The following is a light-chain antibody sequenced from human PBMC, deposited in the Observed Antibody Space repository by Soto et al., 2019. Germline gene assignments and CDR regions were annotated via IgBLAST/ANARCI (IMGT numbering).Light chain of an antibody. CDR2: GAS. CDR1: QSVSSSY. V-gene: IGKV3-20*01. Sequence: ELVFTPSPGPPSLSPGGRATLSCRASQSVSSSYLAWYQQKPGQAPRLLIYGASSRATGIPDRFSGSGSGTDFTLTISRLEPEDFAVYYCQQYGSSPQTFGQGTKVDI. CDR3: QQYGSSPQT. J-gene: IGKJ1*01.